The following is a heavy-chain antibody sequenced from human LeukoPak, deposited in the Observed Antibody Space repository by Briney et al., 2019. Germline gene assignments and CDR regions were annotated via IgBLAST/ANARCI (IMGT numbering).Heavy chain of an antibody. V-gene: IGHV3-48*03. CDR3: ARVYYYGSSGSDY. CDR2: ISSSGSTI. CDR1: GFTFSSYE. Sequence: GGSLRLSCAASGFTFSSYEMNWVRQAPGKGLEWVSYISSSGSTIYYADSVKGRFTISRDNAKNSLYLQMNSLRAEDTAVYYCARVYYYGSSGSDYWGQGTLVTVSS. J-gene: IGHJ4*02. D-gene: IGHD3-22*01.